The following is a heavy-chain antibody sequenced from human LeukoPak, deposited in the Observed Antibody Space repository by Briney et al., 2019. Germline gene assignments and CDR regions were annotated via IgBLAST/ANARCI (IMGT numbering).Heavy chain of an antibody. D-gene: IGHD6-13*01. CDR2: MNPNSGGT. V-gene: IGHV1-2*02. CDR1: GYTFSRYY. CDR3: ATSSGYSSSWGAFDI. J-gene: IGHJ3*02. Sequence: ASVKVSCKTSGYTFSRYYMHWVRQAPGQGLEWMGWMNPNSGGTNYEQKFQGRVIMTRDTSISTAYMEVNRLRSDDTAVYYCATSSGYSSSWGAFDIWGQGTMVTVSS.